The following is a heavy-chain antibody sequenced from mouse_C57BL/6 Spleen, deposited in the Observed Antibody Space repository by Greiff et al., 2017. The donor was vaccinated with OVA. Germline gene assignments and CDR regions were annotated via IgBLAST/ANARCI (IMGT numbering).Heavy chain of an antibody. CDR2: IDPSDSYT. CDR1: GYTFTSYW. D-gene: IGHD1-2*01. CDR3: ASSLLRVSFAY. J-gene: IGHJ3*01. Sequence: QVQLQQPGAELVRPGTSVKLSCKASGYTFTSYWMHWVKQRPGQGLEWIGVIDPSDSYTNYNQKFKGKATLTVDTSSSTAYMQLSSLTSEDSAVYYCASSLLRVSFAYWGQGTLVTVSA. V-gene: IGHV1-59*01.